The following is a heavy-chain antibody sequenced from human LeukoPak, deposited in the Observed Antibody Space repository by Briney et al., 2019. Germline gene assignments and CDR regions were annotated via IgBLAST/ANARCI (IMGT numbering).Heavy chain of an antibody. D-gene: IGHD3-22*01. V-gene: IGHV3-9*01. J-gene: IGHJ4*02. Sequence: GGSLRLSCAASGFTFDDYAMHWVRQAPGKGLEWVSGISWNSGSIGYADSVKGRFTISRDNAKNSLYLQMNSLRAEDTAVYYCAKIVGVYYYDSSGPTDFDYWGQGTLVTVSS. CDR1: GFTFDDYA. CDR3: AKIVGVYYYDSSGPTDFDY. CDR2: ISWNSGSI.